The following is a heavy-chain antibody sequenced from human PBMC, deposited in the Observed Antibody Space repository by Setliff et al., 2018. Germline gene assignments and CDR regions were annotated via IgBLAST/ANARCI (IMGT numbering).Heavy chain of an antibody. J-gene: IGHJ4*01. CDR2: IAVYTGKT. CDR3: LRLVRYCSRTACQRTSGDEV. CDR1: GYTFSVSI. D-gene: IGHD2-8*01. Sequence: ASVKVSCKASGYTFSVSIVSWVRQAPGQGLEWMGWIAVYTGKTYSAKKFQARLTMTTNKSTNMPYLALRGLRLDDTAIYFCLRLVRYCSRTACQRTSGDEVWGQGTLVTVSS. V-gene: IGHV1-18*01.